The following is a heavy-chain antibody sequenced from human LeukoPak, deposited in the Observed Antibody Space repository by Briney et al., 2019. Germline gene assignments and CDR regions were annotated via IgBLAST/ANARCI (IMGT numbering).Heavy chain of an antibody. Sequence: PGRPLRLSCAASGFTFSTYGMHWVRQAPGKGLEWVALIWNDGGKTYYADSVKGRCTISRDNSKNTLFLQMNSLRAEDTAVYYCAKDVASVVIIDFWGQGTLVTVSS. CDR2: IWNDGGKT. J-gene: IGHJ4*02. D-gene: IGHD3-10*01. CDR3: AKDVASVVIIDF. CDR1: GFTFSTYG. V-gene: IGHV3-33*06.